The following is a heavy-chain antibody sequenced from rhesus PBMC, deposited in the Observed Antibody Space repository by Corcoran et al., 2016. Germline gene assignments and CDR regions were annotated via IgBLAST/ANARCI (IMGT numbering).Heavy chain of an antibody. Sequence: QVQLQESGPGLVKPSETLSLTCAVSGGSLRGYYWGWIRQPPGKGREWIGYISGSSGSTDYNPSLKSRVTISTDTSKNQFSLKLSSVTAADTAVYYCARPAYGSGYYMDYFDYWGQGVLVTVSS. J-gene: IGHJ4*01. CDR1: GGSLRGYY. CDR3: ARPAYGSGYYMDYFDY. CDR2: ISGSSGST. D-gene: IGHD3-28*01. V-gene: IGHV4-165*01.